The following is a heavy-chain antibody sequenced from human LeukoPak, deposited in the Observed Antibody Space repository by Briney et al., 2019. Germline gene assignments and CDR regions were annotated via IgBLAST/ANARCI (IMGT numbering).Heavy chain of an antibody. D-gene: IGHD2-15*01. CDR2: IIPILGIA. CDR1: GGPFSSYA. J-gene: IGHJ5*02. Sequence: SVKVSCKASGGPFSSYAISRVRQAPGQGLEWMGRIIPILGIANYAQKFQGRVTITADKSTSTAYMELSSLRSEDTAVYYCAREIVVVVAATMSGWFDPWGQGTLVTVSS. CDR3: AREIVVVVAATMSGWFDP. V-gene: IGHV1-69*04.